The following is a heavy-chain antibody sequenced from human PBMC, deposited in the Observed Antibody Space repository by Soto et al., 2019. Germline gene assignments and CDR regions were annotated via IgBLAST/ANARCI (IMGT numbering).Heavy chain of an antibody. CDR2: ISYGGST. J-gene: IGHJ6*02. CDR3: ARVSGSYYYGMDV. Sequence: PSETLSLTCTVSGGSISSGDYYWSWIRQPPGKGLEWIGYISYGGSTSYNPSLKSRVTISVDTSKNQFSLKLSSVTAADTAVYYCARVSGSYYYGMDVWGQGTTVTVSS. V-gene: IGHV4-30-4*02. CDR1: GGSISSGDYY. D-gene: IGHD1-26*01.